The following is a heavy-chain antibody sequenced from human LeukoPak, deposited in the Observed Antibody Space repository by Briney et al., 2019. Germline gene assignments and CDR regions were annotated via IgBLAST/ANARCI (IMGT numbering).Heavy chain of an antibody. V-gene: IGHV4-59*01. CDR1: GGSISSYY. CDR2: IYYSGST. D-gene: IGHD5-18*01. J-gene: IGHJ3*02. Sequence: SETLSLTCTVSGGSISSYYWSWIRQPPGKGLEWIGYIYYSGSTNYNPSLKSRVTISVDTSKNQFSLKLSSVTAADTAVYYCARDLRGYSYGLIRHYDAFDIWGQGTMVTVSS. CDR3: ARDLRGYSYGLIRHYDAFDI.